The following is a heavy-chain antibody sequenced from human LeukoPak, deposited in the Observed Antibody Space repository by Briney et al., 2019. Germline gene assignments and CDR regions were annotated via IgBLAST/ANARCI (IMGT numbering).Heavy chain of an antibody. J-gene: IGHJ4*02. CDR3: ARRLGSSSTGFDY. CDR2: IHYSGST. Sequence: PGGSLRLSCAASGFTFSSYSMSWIRQPPGKGLEWIGSIHYSGSTTYNPSLKSPVTISVDTSKNQFSLKLSSVTAADMAVYYCARRLGSSSTGFDYWGQGTLVTVSS. V-gene: IGHV4-59*08. D-gene: IGHD2-2*01. CDR1: GFTFSSYS.